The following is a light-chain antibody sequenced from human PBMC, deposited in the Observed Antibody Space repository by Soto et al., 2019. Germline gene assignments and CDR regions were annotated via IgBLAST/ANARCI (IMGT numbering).Light chain of an antibody. CDR2: QVS. Sequence: DVVMTQSPLSLPVTLGQPASISCRSSQSLVYSDGNTYLNWFHQRPGQSPRRLIYQVSNRDSGVPDRFSGSGSGTDFTLKISRMEAEHVGVYYCMQGTYWPLTFGGGTKVDIK. J-gene: IGKJ4*01. V-gene: IGKV2-30*01. CDR3: MQGTYWPLT. CDR1: QSLVYSDGNTY.